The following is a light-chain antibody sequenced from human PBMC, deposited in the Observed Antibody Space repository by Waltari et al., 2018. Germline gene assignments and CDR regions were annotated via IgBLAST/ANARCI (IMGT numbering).Light chain of an antibody. CDR3: QHSYYTPL. CDR2: YAS. V-gene: IGKV1-39*01. J-gene: IGKJ5*01. CDR1: QTISIY. Sequence: DIQMTQSPSSLSASVGDRVTITCRTSQTISIYLSWYQQKVGKAPKLLIYYASTHQSGVPSRFSGSGSGTEFTLTISSLQPDDFATYFCQHSYYTPLFGQGTRLEIK.